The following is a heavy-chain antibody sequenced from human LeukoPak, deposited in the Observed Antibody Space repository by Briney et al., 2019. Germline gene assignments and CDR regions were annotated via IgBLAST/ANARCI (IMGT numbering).Heavy chain of an antibody. V-gene: IGHV1-2*06. Sequence: ASVKVSCXASGGTFSSYAISWVRQTPGQGLEWMGRINPNSGGTNYAQKFQGRVTMTRDTSISTAYMELSRLRSDDTAVYYCAREGVGVVAAKVFDYWGQGTLVTVSS. CDR2: INPNSGGT. D-gene: IGHD2-15*01. CDR3: AREGVGVVAAKVFDY. CDR1: GGTFSSYA. J-gene: IGHJ4*02.